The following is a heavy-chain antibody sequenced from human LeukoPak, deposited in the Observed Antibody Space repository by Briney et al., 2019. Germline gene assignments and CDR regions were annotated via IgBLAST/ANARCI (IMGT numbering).Heavy chain of an antibody. CDR3: ARLKDFWSGYPYNWFDP. D-gene: IGHD3-3*01. CDR2: FYHSGST. Sequence: SETLSLTCAVSGFSFTSGFYRGWIRQPPGKGLEWIGSFYHSGSTYYNPSLKSRATISVDTSKNQFSLKLSSVTAADTAVYYCARLKDFWSGYPYNWFDPWGQGTLVTVSS. CDR1: GFSFTSGFY. J-gene: IGHJ5*02. V-gene: IGHV4-38-2*01.